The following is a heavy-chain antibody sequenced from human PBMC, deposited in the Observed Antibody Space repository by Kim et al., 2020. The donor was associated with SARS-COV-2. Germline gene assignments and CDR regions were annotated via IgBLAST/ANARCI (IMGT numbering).Heavy chain of an antibody. V-gene: IGHV3-48*03. CDR1: GFTFSSYE. D-gene: IGHD5-12*01. CDR3: ARVGGGYNGNEGYGMDV. CDR2: ISSSGSTI. J-gene: IGHJ6*02. Sequence: GGSLRLSCAASGFTFSSYEMNWVRQAPGKGLEWVSYISSSGSTIYYADSVKGRFTISRDNAKNSLYLQMNSLRAEDTAVYYCARVGGGYNGNEGYGMDVWGQGTTVTVSS.